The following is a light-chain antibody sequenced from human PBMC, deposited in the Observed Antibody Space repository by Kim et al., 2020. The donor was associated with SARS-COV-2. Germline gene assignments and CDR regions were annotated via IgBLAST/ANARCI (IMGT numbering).Light chain of an antibody. V-gene: IGKV3-15*01. J-gene: IGKJ1*01. Sequence: EIVMTQSPATLSVSPGDRATLSCRASQSVNSNLAWYQHKPGQAPSLLIYGASTRATGIPARFSGSGSGTEFTLTISSLQSEDFAVYYCQQYNSWPRTFGQGTRVDIK. CDR3: QQYNSWPRT. CDR1: QSVNSN. CDR2: GAS.